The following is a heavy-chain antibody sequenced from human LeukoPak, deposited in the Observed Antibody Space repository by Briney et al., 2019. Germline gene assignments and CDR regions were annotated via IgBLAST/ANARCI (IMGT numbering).Heavy chain of an antibody. V-gene: IGHV1-18*01. CDR2: ISAYNGNT. D-gene: IGHD3-22*01. CDR3: ARAPTEVYYYDSSGYAEFDY. Sequence: ASVKVSCKASGYTFTSYGISWVRQAPGQGLEWMGWISAYNGNTNYAQKLQGGVTMTTDTSTSTAYMELRSLRSDDTAVYYCARAPTEVYYYDSSGYAEFDYWGQGTLVTVSS. CDR1: GYTFTSYG. J-gene: IGHJ4*02.